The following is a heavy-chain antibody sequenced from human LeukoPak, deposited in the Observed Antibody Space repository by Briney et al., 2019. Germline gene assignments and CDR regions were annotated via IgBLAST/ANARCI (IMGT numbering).Heavy chain of an antibody. CDR2: IYYSGST. V-gene: IGHV4-59*01. Sequence: NPSETLSLTCTVSGGSISSYYWSWIRQPPGKGLEWIGYIYYSGSTNYNPSLKSRVTISVDTSKNQFSLKLSSVTAADTAVYYCARVRYDTFDLWGRGTLVTASS. D-gene: IGHD3-22*01. CDR3: ARVRYDTFDL. CDR1: GGSISSYY. J-gene: IGHJ2*01.